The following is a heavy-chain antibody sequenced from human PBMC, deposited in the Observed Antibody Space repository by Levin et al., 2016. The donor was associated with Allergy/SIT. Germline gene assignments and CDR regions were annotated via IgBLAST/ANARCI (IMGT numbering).Heavy chain of an antibody. J-gene: IGHJ3*02. CDR1: GGSISSSSYY. V-gene: IGHV4-61*05. CDR3: ARHSSSWDRAEPPFDI. Sequence: SETLSLTCTVSGGSISSSSYYWGWIRQPPGKGLEWIGYIYYSGSTNYNPSLKSRVTISVDTSKNQFSLKLSSVTAADTAVYYCARHSSSWDRAEPPFDIWGQGTMVTVSS. CDR2: IYYSGST. D-gene: IGHD6-13*01.